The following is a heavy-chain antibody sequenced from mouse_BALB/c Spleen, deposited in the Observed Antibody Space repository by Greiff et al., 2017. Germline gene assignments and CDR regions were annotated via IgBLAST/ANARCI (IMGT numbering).Heavy chain of an antibody. CDR3: ARRGAMDD. V-gene: IGHV1-69*02. J-gene: IGHJ4*01. Sequence: QVQLQQSGAELVKPGAPVKLSCKASGYTFTSYWMNWVKQRPGRGLEWIGRIDPSDSETHYNQKFKDKATLTVDKSSSTAYIQLSSLTSEDSAVYYCARRGAMDDWGQGTSVTVSS. CDR1: GYTFTSYW. CDR2: IDPSDSET.